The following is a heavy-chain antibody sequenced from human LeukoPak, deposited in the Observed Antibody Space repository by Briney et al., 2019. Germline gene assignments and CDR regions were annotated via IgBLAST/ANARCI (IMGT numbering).Heavy chain of an antibody. V-gene: IGHV5-10-1*01. CDR3: ARGPSNVLLWFGEPQFDY. Sequence: GESLRISCKGSGYSFTSYWISWVRQMPGKGLEWMGRIDPSDSYTDYSPSFQGHVTISADKSISTAYLQWSSLKASDTAMYYCARGPSNVLLWFGEPQFDYWGQGTLVTVSS. CDR2: IDPSDSYT. D-gene: IGHD3-10*01. J-gene: IGHJ4*02. CDR1: GYSFTSYW.